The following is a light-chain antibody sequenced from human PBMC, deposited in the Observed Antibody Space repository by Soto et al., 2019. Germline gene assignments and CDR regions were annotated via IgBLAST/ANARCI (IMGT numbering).Light chain of an antibody. CDR1: SSDVGAYDY. J-gene: IGLJ2*01. V-gene: IGLV2-14*03. CDR3: SAYTTSSTVV. CDR2: DIN. Sequence: QSAPTQPASVSGSPGQSITISCTGTSSDVGAYDYVSWFQQHPGKVPKLIIYDINNRPSGVSNRFSGSKSGNTASLPISGLQAEDEADYYCSAYTTSSTVVFGGGTKLTVL.